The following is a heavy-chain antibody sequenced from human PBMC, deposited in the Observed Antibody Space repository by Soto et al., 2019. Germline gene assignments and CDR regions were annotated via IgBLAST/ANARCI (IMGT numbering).Heavy chain of an antibody. CDR1: GFTFSGYS. CDR2: INSGSRYI. J-gene: IGHJ4*02. V-gene: IGHV3-21*02. Sequence: EVQLVESGGGLARPGGSLRLSCTDSGFTFSGYSMNWVRQAPGKGLEWVSSINSGSRYIYYADSVRGRVTISRDNEKKTLYLQMSSLRVEDTAVYYCVREHGGSTLKGAFAYWGQGTLVTVSS. CDR3: VREHGGSTLKGAFAY. D-gene: IGHD3-16*01.